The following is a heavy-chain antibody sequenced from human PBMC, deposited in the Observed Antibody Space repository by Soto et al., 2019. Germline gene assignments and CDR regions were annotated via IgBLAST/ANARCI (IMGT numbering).Heavy chain of an antibody. J-gene: IGHJ6*02. D-gene: IGHD6-13*01. CDR2: IYYSGIT. CDR1: GGSISSYN. V-gene: IGHV4-59*12. CDR3: ARGRKQLVLAYYDYYGMDV. Sequence: SATLSLTCTVSGGSISSYNWSCLRQPPGKGLEWIVNIYYSGITNYNPSLKRRVTISVATSKNQSSLKLNSMTAADTAVYYCARGRKQLVLAYYDYYGMDVWGQGPTVTVS.